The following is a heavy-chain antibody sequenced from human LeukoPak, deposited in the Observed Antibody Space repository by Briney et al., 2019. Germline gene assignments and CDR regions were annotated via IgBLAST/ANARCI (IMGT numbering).Heavy chain of an antibody. CDR2: IYTSGST. V-gene: IGHV4-61*02. CDR1: GGSISSGSYY. CDR3: ARGGVYDFWHDGGYYYSMDV. Sequence: PSQTLSLTCTVSGGSISSGSYYWSWIRQPAGKGLEWIGRIYTSGSTNYNPSLKSRVTISVDTSKNQFSLKLSSVTAADTAVYYCARGGVYDFWHDGGYYYSMDVWGQGTTVTVSS. J-gene: IGHJ6*02. D-gene: IGHD3-3*01.